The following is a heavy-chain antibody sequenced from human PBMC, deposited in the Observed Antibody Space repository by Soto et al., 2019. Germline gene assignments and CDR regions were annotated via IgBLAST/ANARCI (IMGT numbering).Heavy chain of an antibody. V-gene: IGHV4-4*07. CDR1: GASISSYY. D-gene: IGHD2-2*01. J-gene: IGHJ4*02. CDR3: ARGIGQLPIDY. CDR2: IYSSGST. Sequence: SETLSLTCTVPGASISSYYWSWIRQPAGKGLEWIGRIYSSGSTNYNPSLKSRVTMSIDTSKNQFSLRLNSVTAADTAVYYCARGIGQLPIDYWGPGTLVTVSS.